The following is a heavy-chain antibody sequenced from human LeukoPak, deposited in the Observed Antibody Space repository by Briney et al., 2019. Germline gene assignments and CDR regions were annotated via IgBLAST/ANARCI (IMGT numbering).Heavy chain of an antibody. D-gene: IGHD3-9*01. CDR2: IYPGDSDT. J-gene: IGHJ4*02. V-gene: IGHV5-51*01. Sequence: GESLKISCKGSGCTFTNYWIGWVRQMPGKGLEWMGIIYPGDSDTRYSPSFQGQVTISADKSISTAYLQWSSLKASDTAMYYCARQLGADYDFLTGPYYFDYWGQGTLVTASS. CDR1: GCTFTNYW. CDR3: ARQLGADYDFLTGPYYFDY.